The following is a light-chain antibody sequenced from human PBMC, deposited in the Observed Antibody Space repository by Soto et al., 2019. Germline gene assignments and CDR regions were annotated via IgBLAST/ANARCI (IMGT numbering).Light chain of an antibody. V-gene: IGKV3-11*01. CDR2: YAS. CDR1: QSVSSY. J-gene: IGKJ4*02. CDR3: QQRSNWPQRT. Sequence: LTQAPATLSLCPGERANISCRARQSVSSYLSWYQQKPGQTPRLLIYYASNSSTGIPARFSGSGSGTDFTLTIISLEPEDFVVYYCQQRSNWPQRTFGGGTKVDIK.